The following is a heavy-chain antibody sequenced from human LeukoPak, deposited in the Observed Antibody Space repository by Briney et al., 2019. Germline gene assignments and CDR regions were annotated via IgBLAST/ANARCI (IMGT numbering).Heavy chain of an antibody. Sequence: SVKVSCKASGGTFSSYAISWVRQAPGQGLEWMGRIIPILGIANYAQKFQGRVTITADKSTSTAYMELSSLRSEDTAVYYCARGDSSGWYGEVDYWGQGTLVTVSS. V-gene: IGHV1-69*04. D-gene: IGHD6-19*01. CDR2: IIPILGIA. CDR3: ARGDSSGWYGEVDY. J-gene: IGHJ4*02. CDR1: GGTFSSYA.